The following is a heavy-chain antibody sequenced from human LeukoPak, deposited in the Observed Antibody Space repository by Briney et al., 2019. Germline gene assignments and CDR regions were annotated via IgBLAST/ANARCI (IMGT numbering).Heavy chain of an antibody. V-gene: IGHV4-30-4*08. CDR3: ARNTPYYYDSSGYYDAFDI. CDR2: IYYSGST. D-gene: IGHD3-22*01. J-gene: IGHJ3*02. Sequence: SQTLSLTCTVSGGSISSGDYYWSWIRQPPGKGPEWIGYIYYSGSTYYNPSLKSRVTISVDTSKNQFSLKLSSVTAADTAVYYCARNTPYYYDSSGYYDAFDIWGQGTMVTVSS. CDR1: GGSISSGDYY.